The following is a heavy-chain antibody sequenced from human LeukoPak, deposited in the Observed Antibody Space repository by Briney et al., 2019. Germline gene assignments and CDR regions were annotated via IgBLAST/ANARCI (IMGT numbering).Heavy chain of an antibody. CDR3: ARWDPTYDIAASGTSNYY. Sequence: ASVKVSCKASGYPFTDYYMHWVRQAPGQGLEWMGWINPNSGGTNYAQKFQGRVTMTRDTSISTAYMELSRLRSDDTAVYYCARWDPTYDIAASGTSNYYWGQGTLVTVSS. D-gene: IGHD6-13*01. CDR2: INPNSGGT. CDR1: GYPFTDYY. V-gene: IGHV1-2*02. J-gene: IGHJ4*02.